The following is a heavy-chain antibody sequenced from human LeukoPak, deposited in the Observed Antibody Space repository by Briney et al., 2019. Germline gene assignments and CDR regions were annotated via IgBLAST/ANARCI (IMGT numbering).Heavy chain of an antibody. D-gene: IGHD3-22*01. CDR1: GYSFTDYW. V-gene: IGHV5-51*01. Sequence: GESLEISCKGSGYSFTDYWIGWVRQMPGKGLDWMGIVYPGDSYTNYSPSFQGHVTISADKSISTAYLQWSSLKASDTAMYYCAVGTYYYDSSGYYGGRLAEYFQHWGQGTLVTVSS. J-gene: IGHJ1*01. CDR3: AVGTYYYDSSGYYGGRLAEYFQH. CDR2: VYPGDSYT.